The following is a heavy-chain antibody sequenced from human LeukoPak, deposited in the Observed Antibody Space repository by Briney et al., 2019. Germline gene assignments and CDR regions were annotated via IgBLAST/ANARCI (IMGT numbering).Heavy chain of an antibody. J-gene: IGHJ4*02. CDR3: AKFREGTTVTIFDY. CDR2: IRYDGSNK. D-gene: IGHD4-17*01. Sequence: PGGSLRLSCAASGFTFSSYGMHWVRQAPGKGLEWVAFIRYDGSNKYYAGSVKGRFTISRDNSKNTLYLQMNSLRAEDTAVYYCAKFREGTTVTIFDYWGQGTLVTVSS. CDR1: GFTFSSYG. V-gene: IGHV3-30*02.